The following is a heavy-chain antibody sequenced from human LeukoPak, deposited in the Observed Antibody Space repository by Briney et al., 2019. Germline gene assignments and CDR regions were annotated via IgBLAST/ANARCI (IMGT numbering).Heavy chain of an antibody. CDR2: IRYDGSNE. V-gene: IGHV3-30*02. CDR1: GFTFSSYG. D-gene: IGHD3-9*01. J-gene: IGHJ4*02. Sequence: GGSLRLSCAASGFTFSSYGMHWVRQAPGKGLEWVAFIRYDGSNEYYADSVKGRFTISRDNSKNTLYLQMNSLRAEDTAVYYCSTPFLTGFWGTDYWGQGTLVTVSS. CDR3: STPFLTGFWGTDY.